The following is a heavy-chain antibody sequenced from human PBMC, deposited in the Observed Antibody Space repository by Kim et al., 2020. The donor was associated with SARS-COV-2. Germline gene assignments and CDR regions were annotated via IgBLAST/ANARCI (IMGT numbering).Heavy chain of an antibody. CDR3: ARDYYGSGNGVMPFDP. CDR1: GFTFSDYY. J-gene: IGHJ5*02. Sequence: GGSLRLSCAASGFTFSDYYMSWIRQAPEKGLEWVSYISSSSSYTKYADSVKGRFNISRDNAKNSLYLQMNSLRAEDTAVYYCARDYYGSGNGVMPFDPWGQGTLVTVSS. CDR2: ISSSSSYT. V-gene: IGHV3-11*05. D-gene: IGHD3-10*01.